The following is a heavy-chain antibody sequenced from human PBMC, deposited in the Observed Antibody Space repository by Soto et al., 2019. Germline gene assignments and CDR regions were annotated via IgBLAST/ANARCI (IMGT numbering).Heavy chain of an antibody. Sequence: SETLSLTCTVYGGSISSYYWSWMRQPPGKGLEWIGYIYYSGSTNYNPSLKSRVTISVDTSKNQFSLKLSSVTAADTAVYYCARDSMVRGLSYGMDVWGQGTTVTVSS. CDR1: GGSISSYY. D-gene: IGHD3-10*01. J-gene: IGHJ6*02. V-gene: IGHV4-59*01. CDR3: ARDSMVRGLSYGMDV. CDR2: IYYSGST.